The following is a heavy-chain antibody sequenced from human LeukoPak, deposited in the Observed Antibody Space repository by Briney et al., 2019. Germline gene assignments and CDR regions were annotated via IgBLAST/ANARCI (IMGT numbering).Heavy chain of an antibody. CDR1: TFTKAW. CDR2: VKNRGDGRTT. CDR3: TTEYFGGFEY. J-gene: IGHJ4*02. V-gene: IGHV3-15*07. D-gene: IGHD3-16*01. Sequence: PGGSLRLSRVVSTFTKAWMNWVRQAPGKGLEWVGRVKNRGDGRTTDYAAPVKGRFIISRDDSKKTVYLQMDSLKTEDTAVYFCTTEYFGGFEYWGQGTLVTVSS.